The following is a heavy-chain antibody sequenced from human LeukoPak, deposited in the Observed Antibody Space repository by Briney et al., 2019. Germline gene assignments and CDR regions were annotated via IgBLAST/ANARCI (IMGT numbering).Heavy chain of an antibody. CDR3: VRKQLGSTFDV. J-gene: IGHJ3*01. CDR1: GFSFDVFT. Sequence: GGSLRLSCAASGFSFDVFTMNWVRQTPGGELERVSSISSRNSYIHYRDSVKGRFTISRDNGNHSLFLQMNSLRPEDTAVYFCVRKQLGSTFDVWGQGAMVTVSS. V-gene: IGHV3-21*06. D-gene: IGHD1-1*01. CDR2: ISSRNSYI.